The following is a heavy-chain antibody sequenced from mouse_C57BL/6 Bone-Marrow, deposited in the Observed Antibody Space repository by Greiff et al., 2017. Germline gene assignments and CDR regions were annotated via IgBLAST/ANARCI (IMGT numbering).Heavy chain of an antibody. V-gene: IGHV5-17*01. CDR3: ARSGDSNYVGYWYFDV. CDR2: ISSGSSTI. Sequence: EVQLMESGGGLVKPGGSLKLSCAASGFTFRDYVMHWVRQAPEKGLEWVAYISSGSSTIYYADTVKGRFTISRENAKNTLFLQMTSLMSEDTAMYYCARSGDSNYVGYWYFDVWGTGTTVTVS. CDR1: GFTFRDYV. J-gene: IGHJ1*03. D-gene: IGHD2-5*01.